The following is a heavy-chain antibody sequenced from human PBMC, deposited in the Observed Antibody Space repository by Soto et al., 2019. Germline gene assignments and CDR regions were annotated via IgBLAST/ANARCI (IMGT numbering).Heavy chain of an antibody. J-gene: IGHJ6*02. CDR2: ISYDGSNK. V-gene: IGHV3-30-3*01. Sequence: PGGSLRLSCAASGFTFSSYAMHWVRQAPGKGLEWVAVISYDGSNKYYADSVKGRFTISRDNSKNTLYLQMNSLRAEDTAVYYCVGGYSYGAYYYYGMDVWGQGTTVTVSS. D-gene: IGHD5-18*01. CDR1: GFTFSSYA. CDR3: VGGYSYGAYYYYGMDV.